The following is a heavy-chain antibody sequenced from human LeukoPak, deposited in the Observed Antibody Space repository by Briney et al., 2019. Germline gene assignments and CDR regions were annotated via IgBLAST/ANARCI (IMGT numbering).Heavy chain of an antibody. D-gene: IGHD3-3*01. Sequence: GGSLRLSCAASGFTFTSYAMNWVRQAPGKGLEWVSGISGSSGSTYYADSVKGRFSISRDNSKNTLYLQLNSLRVEDTAVYYCARFLGRITISGVVPYGMDVWGQGTTVTVSS. CDR2: ISGSSGST. V-gene: IGHV3-23*01. CDR1: GFTFTSYA. J-gene: IGHJ6*02. CDR3: ARFLGRITISGVVPYGMDV.